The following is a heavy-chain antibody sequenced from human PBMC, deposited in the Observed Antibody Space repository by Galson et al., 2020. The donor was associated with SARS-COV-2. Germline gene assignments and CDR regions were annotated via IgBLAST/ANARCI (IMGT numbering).Heavy chain of an antibody. CDR3: VRGEVQTLDY. V-gene: IGHV1-69*13. D-gene: IGHD1-1*01. CDR2: FIHLFHTA. J-gene: IGHJ4*02. Sequence: SVKVSCKASGGTFSSSDVHLVRQAPGQGLVWLGGFIHLFHTATYAQKFQGRVTITADEPTTTAYMELTSLTSDDTAVYFCVRGEVQTLDYWGQGTLVTVSS. CDR1: GGTFSSSD.